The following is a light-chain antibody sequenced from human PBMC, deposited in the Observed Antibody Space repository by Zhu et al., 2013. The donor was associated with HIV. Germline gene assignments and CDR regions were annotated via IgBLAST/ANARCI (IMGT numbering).Light chain of an antibody. J-gene: IGKJ4*01. Sequence: EVVLTQSPATLSLSPGERATLSCRASQSVSSYLLWYQQKPGQAPRLLIYDAANRATGIPARFSGSGSGTDFTLTISSLEPEDSAVYYCQHRANWPLTFGGGTKVEIK. CDR1: QSVSSY. CDR2: DAA. V-gene: IGKV3-11*01. CDR3: QHRANWPLT.